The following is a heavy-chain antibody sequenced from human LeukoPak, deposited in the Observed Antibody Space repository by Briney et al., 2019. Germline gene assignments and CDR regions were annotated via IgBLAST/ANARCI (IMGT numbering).Heavy chain of an antibody. CDR1: EFTFSSYA. Sequence: PGGSLRLSCAASEFTFSSYAMHWVRQAPGKGLEWVAVILYDGSNKYYADSVKGRCTISRDNSKNTVYLQMNSLRAEDTAVYYCAKDMDHDYDDYGLDYWGQGTPVTVSS. CDR2: ILYDGSNK. CDR3: AKDMDHDYDDYGLDY. D-gene: IGHD4-17*01. V-gene: IGHV3-30*18. J-gene: IGHJ4*02.